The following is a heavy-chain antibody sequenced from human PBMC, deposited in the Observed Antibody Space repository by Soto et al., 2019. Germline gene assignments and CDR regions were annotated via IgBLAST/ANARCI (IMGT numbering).Heavy chain of an antibody. J-gene: IGHJ4*02. V-gene: IGHV3-48*01. CDR3: VRDSFGY. CDR2: ISSSSRAI. Sequence: EVQLVESGGGLVQPGGSLRLSCAASGFTFSSYSMNWVRQAPGTGLEWVSYISSSSRAIYYADSVKGRFTISRDTAKNTLYLQLNRLRAEDTAVYHCVRDSFGYWGQGTPVTVSS. D-gene: IGHD3-10*01. CDR1: GFTFSSYS.